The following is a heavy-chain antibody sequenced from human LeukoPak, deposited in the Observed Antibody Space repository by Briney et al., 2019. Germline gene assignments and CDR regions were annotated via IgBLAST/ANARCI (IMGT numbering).Heavy chain of an antibody. J-gene: IGHJ4*02. D-gene: IGHD3-10*01. CDR3: ARDQAYYGSGSYYLFDY. CDR2: ISAYNGNT. V-gene: IGHV1-18*01. CDR1: GYTFTSYG. Sequence: GASVKVSCKASGYTFTSYGISWVRQAPGQGLEWMGWISAYNGNTNYAQKLQGRVTMTTDTSTSTAYMELRSLRSDDTAVYYCARDQAYYGSGSYYLFDYWGQGTLVTVSS.